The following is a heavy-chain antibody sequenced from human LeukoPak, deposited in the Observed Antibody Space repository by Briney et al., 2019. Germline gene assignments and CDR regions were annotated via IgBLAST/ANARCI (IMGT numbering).Heavy chain of an antibody. D-gene: IGHD3-10*01. J-gene: IGHJ4*02. CDR3: ARESTYYYGSGSLDY. V-gene: IGHV4-39*07. CDR2: IFCGGST. Sequence: SETLSLTCTVSGGSISTSNYYWGWIRRPPGEVVEWFGNIFCGGSTYYSPSLMSRVTISLDTYRNQFSLKLSSVTAADTAVYYCARESTYYYGSGSLDYWGQGTLVTVSS. CDR1: GGSISTSNYY.